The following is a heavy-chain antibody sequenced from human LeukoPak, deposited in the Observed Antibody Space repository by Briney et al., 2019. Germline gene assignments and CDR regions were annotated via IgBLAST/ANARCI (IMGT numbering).Heavy chain of an antibody. CDR3: ARRGGRDGYNLNWFDP. Sequence: PSETLSLTCTVSGGSISTYYRSWIRQPPGKGLEWIGYIYYNGDTNYNPSLKSRVTISVDTSKKQFSLKLRTVTAADTAVYYCARRGGRDGYNLNWFDPWGQGTLVTVSS. D-gene: IGHD5-24*01. CDR2: IYYNGDT. CDR1: GGSISTYY. J-gene: IGHJ5*02. V-gene: IGHV4-59*01.